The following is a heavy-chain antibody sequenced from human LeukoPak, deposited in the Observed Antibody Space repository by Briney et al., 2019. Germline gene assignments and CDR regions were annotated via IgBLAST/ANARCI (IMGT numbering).Heavy chain of an antibody. Sequence: ASLKVSCKASGYTFTSYGITWVRQAPGEGLESIGWISPYNDNANYAQKLQCRVTMTTDTSTSTAYMELRSLRSDDTAVYYCARAGYCSCGSCHTGAFDISGQGTMVTGSS. CDR1: GYTFTSYG. CDR3: ARAGYCSCGSCHTGAFDI. CDR2: ISPYNDNA. V-gene: IGHV1-18*01. J-gene: IGHJ3*02. D-gene: IGHD2-15*01.